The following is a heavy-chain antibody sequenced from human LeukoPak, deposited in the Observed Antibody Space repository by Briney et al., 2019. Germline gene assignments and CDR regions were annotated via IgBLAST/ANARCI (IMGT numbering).Heavy chain of an antibody. D-gene: IGHD3-22*01. V-gene: IGHV3-53*01. CDR3: AKRPRDSSGYYLGAFDG. CDR1: GFTVSSNY. Sequence: GGSLRLSCAASGFTVSSNYMSWVRQAPGKGLEWVSVIYSGGSTYYADSVKGRFTISRHNSKNTLYLQMSSLRADDTAVYFCAKRPRDSSGYYLGAFDGWGQGTTVTVSS. J-gene: IGHJ3*01. CDR2: IYSGGST.